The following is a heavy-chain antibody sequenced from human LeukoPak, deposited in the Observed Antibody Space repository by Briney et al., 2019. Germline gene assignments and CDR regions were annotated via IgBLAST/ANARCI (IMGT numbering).Heavy chain of an antibody. J-gene: IGHJ4*02. CDR2: ISSSSSYI. CDR1: GFTFSSYS. CDR3: AKYQTTVTEFDY. D-gene: IGHD4-17*01. Sequence: GGSLRLSCAASGFTFSSYSMNWVRQAPGKGLEWVSSISSSSSYIYSADSVKGRFTISRDNAKNSLYLQMNSLGAEDTAVYYCAKYQTTVTEFDYWGQGTLVTVSS. V-gene: IGHV3-21*01.